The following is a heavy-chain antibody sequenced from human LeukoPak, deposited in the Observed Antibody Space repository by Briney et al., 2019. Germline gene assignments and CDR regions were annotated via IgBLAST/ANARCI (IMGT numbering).Heavy chain of an antibody. CDR1: GFTFSSYS. D-gene: IGHD2-15*01. CDR2: SSSSSSYI. V-gene: IGHV3-21*01. CDR3: ARDGSTVVVVAAIDY. J-gene: IGHJ4*02. Sequence: KPGGSLRLSCAASGFTFSSYSMNWVRQAPGKGLDWVSSSSSSSSYIYYADSVKGRFTISRDNAKNSLYLQMNSLRAEDTAVYYCARDGSTVVVVAAIDYWGQGTLVTVSS.